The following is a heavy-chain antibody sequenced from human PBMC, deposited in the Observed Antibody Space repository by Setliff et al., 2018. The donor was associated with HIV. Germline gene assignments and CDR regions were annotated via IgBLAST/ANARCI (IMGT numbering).Heavy chain of an antibody. CDR3: ARDVDHMMDV. CDR2: IIPIASVP. CDR1: GGSFNTYG. V-gene: IGHV1-69*10. Sequence: SVKVSCKASGGSFNTYGIHWVRQAPGQGLEWMGGIIPIASVPNYSQKFQDRLTITADESTTTVYMDMSSLRSEDTAVYYCARDVDHMMDVWGQGITVTVSS. J-gene: IGHJ6*02.